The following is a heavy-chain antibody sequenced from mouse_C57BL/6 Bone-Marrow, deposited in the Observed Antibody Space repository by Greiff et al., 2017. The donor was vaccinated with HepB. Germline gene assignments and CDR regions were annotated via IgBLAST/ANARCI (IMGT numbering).Heavy chain of an antibody. CDR1: GYTFTSYW. J-gene: IGHJ3*01. D-gene: IGHD1-1*01. Sequence: QVQLQQPGAELVKPGASVKLSCKASGYTFTSYWMHWVKQRPGLGLEWIGRIDPNSGGTKYNEKFKSKATLTVDKPSSTAYMQLSSLTSEDSAVYYCAREEIYYYGSSIAYWGQGTLVTVSA. V-gene: IGHV1-72*01. CDR3: AREEIYYYGSSIAY. CDR2: IDPNSGGT.